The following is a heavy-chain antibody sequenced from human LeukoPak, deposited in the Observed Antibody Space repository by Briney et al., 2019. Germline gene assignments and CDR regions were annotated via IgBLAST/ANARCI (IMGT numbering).Heavy chain of an antibody. V-gene: IGHV1-69*05. Sequence: ASVKVSCKASGGTFSSYAISWVRQAPGQGLEWMGGIIPIFGTANCAQKFQGRVTITTDESTSKAYMELSSLRSEDTAVYYCATGHGQQLVLMMGYYYYMDVWGKGTTVTVSS. D-gene: IGHD6-13*01. CDR2: IIPIFGTA. CDR1: GGTFSSYA. CDR3: ATGHGQQLVLMMGYYYYMDV. J-gene: IGHJ6*03.